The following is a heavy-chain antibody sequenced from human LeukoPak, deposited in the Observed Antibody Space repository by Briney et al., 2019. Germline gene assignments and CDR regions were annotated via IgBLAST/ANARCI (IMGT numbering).Heavy chain of an antibody. J-gene: IGHJ6*02. CDR2: ISAYNGNT. CDR3: ARVLENGITQQPLYYYGMDV. V-gene: IGHV1-18*01. CDR1: GYTFTSYG. D-gene: IGHD1-14*01. Sequence: GASVKVSCKASGYTFTSYGISWVRQAPGQGLEWMGWISAYNGNTNYAQKFQGRVTITRDTSASTAYMELSSLRSEDTAVYYCARVLENGITQQPLYYYGMDVWGQGTTVTVSS.